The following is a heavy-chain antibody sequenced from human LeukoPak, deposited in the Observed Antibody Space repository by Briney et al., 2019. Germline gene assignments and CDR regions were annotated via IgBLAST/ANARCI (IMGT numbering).Heavy chain of an antibody. CDR1: GYRFTSYG. D-gene: IGHD3-10*01. CDR2: ISAYNGNT. Sequence: ASVKVSCTASGYRFTSYGISWVRQAPGQGLEWMGWISAYNGNTNYVQKLQGRVTMTTDTSTSTAYMELRSLRSDDTAVYYCARDRVSLWFGELLYWGQGTLVTVSS. J-gene: IGHJ4*02. CDR3: ARDRVSLWFGELLY. V-gene: IGHV1-18*01.